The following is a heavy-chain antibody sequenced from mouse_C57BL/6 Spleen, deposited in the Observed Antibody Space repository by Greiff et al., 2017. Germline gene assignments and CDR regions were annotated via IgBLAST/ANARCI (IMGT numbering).Heavy chain of an antibody. V-gene: IGHV5-17*01. CDR1: GFTFSGYG. J-gene: IGHJ3*01. Sequence: EVKLMESGGGLVKPGGSLKLSCAASGFTFSGYGMHWVRQAPEKGLEWVAYISSGCSTIYYADTVKGRFTISRDNAKNTLFLQMTSLRSEDTAMYYCARGYDYDDFAYWGQGTLLTVSA. CDR2: ISSGCSTI. D-gene: IGHD2-4*01. CDR3: ARGYDYDDFAY.